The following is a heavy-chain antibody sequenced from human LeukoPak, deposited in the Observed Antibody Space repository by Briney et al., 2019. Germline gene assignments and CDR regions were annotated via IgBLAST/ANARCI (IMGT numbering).Heavy chain of an antibody. D-gene: IGHD5-12*01. Sequence: PSETLSLTCTVSGGSISSYYWSWIRQPAGKGLEWIGRIYTSGSTNYNPSLKSRVTISVDKSKNQFSLKLSSVTAADTAVYYCARQGATNKMGWSFDYWGQGTLVTVSS. V-gene: IGHV4-4*07. CDR1: GGSISSYY. CDR2: IYTSGST. CDR3: ARQGATNKMGWSFDY. J-gene: IGHJ4*02.